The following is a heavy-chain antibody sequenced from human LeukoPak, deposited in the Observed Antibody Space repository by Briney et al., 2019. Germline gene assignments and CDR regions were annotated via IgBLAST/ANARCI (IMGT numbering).Heavy chain of an antibody. CDR2: ISSNGGST. V-gene: IGHV3-64*01. D-gene: IGHD3-22*01. CDR3: ARVKSPMIAPGGAFDI. Sequence: GGSLRLSCAASGFTFSSYAMHWVRQAPGKGLEYVSAISSNGGSTYYANSVKGRFTISRDNSKNTLYLQMGSLRAEDMAVYYCARVKSPMIAPGGAFDIWGQGTMVTVSS. CDR1: GFTFSSYA. J-gene: IGHJ3*02.